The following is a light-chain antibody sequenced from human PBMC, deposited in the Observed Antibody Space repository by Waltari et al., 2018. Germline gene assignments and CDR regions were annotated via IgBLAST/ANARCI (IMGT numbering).Light chain of an antibody. CDR3: CSYAGSYTPVV. CDR2: DVG. Sequence: QSALTQPRSVSGSPGQSVTISCTGTSSDVGGYNYVPLYQQHPGKAPKLMIYDVGKRPSGVPDRFSGSKSGNTASLTISGLQAEDEADYYCCSYAGSYTPVVFGGGTKLTVL. J-gene: IGLJ2*01. CDR1: SSDVGGYNY. V-gene: IGLV2-11*01.